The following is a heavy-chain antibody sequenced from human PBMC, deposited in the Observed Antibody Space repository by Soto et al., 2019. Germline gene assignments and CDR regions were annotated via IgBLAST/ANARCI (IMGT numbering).Heavy chain of an antibody. V-gene: IGHV4-4*02. CDR2: IYHSGST. J-gene: IGHJ4*02. D-gene: IGHD2-15*01. CDR3: ARASERYCSGGSCYPFDY. CDR1: GGSISSSNW. Sequence: SETLSLTCAVSGGSISSSNWWSWVRQPPGRGLEWIGEIYHSGSTNYNPSLKSRVTISVDKSKNQFSLKLSSVTAADTAVYYCARASERYCSGGSCYPFDYWGQGTLVTISS.